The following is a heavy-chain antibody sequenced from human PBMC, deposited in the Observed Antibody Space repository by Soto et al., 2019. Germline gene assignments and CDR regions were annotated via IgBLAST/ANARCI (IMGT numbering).Heavy chain of an antibody. Sequence: QVQLQQWGAGLLKPSETLSLTCAVYGGSFSGYYWSWIRQPPGKGLEWIGEINHSGSTIYNPSLKSRVTRAVDTSKNQFSLKLSSVAAADTAVYYCARLKGYQLLHSSWFDPWGQGTLVTVSS. CDR2: INHSGST. J-gene: IGHJ5*02. CDR3: ARLKGYQLLHSSWFDP. V-gene: IGHV4-34*01. D-gene: IGHD2-2*01. CDR1: GGSFSGYY.